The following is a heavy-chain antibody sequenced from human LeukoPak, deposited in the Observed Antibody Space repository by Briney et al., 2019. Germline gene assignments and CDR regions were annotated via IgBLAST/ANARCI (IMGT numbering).Heavy chain of an antibody. CDR3: AKDTPSPNSGFYHY. CDR1: GFTFSSSG. J-gene: IGHJ4*02. CDR2: VSQDGSNR. D-gene: IGHD1-26*01. V-gene: IGHV3-30*18. Sequence: GGSLRLSCAASGFTFSSSGMHWVRQAPGKGLEWVSTVSQDGSNRYYGDSVKGRFFSSRDNSRNTVNLQMNSLRAEDTAVYFCAKDTPSPNSGFYHYWGQGTPVTVSS.